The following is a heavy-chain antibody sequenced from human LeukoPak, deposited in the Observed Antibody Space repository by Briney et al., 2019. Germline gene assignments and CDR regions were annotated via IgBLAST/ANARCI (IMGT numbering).Heavy chain of an antibody. CDR3: ARYRSSPNFDY. D-gene: IGHD6-13*01. CDR1: GFTFSPYT. V-gene: IGHV3-21*06. J-gene: IGHJ4*02. Sequence: GGSLRLSCAASGFTFSPYTMNWVRQAPGKGLEWVSSISSSSNHIYYADAVKGRFTISRDNASNSVYLQMNSLRADDTAVYYCARYRSSPNFDYWGQGTLVTVSS. CDR2: ISSSSNHI.